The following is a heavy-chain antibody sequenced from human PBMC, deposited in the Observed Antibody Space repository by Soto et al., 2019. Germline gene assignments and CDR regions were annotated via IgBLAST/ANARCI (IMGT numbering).Heavy chain of an antibody. J-gene: IGHJ6*02. V-gene: IGHV4-39*01. CDR3: ARLLYYDILTGSSIPYYYGMDV. CDR1: GGSISSSGYY. D-gene: IGHD3-9*01. Sequence: PSETLSLTCTVSGGSISSSGYYWGWIRQPPGKGLEWIGSIYYSGSTYYNPSLKSRVTISVDTSKNQFSLKLSSVTAADTAVYYCARLLYYDILTGSSIPYYYGMDVWGQGTTVTVSS. CDR2: IYYSGST.